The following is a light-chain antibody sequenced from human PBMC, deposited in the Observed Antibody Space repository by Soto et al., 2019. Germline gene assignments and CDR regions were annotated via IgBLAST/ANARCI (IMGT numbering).Light chain of an antibody. Sequence: IVLTQPPLSSPVTFGQPASISCRSSQSLVHSVGNTSLSWFHQRPGQPPRLLIDKVSNRFSGVPDRFSGSGAGTDFTLKISRVEAEDVGIYFCMQATQYRPYTFGQGTKLEIK. V-gene: IGKV2-24*01. J-gene: IGKJ2*01. CDR1: QSLVHSVGNTS. CDR3: MQATQYRPYT. CDR2: KVS.